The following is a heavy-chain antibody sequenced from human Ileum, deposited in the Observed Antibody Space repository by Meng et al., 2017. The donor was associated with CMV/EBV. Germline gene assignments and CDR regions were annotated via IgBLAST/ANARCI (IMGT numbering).Heavy chain of an antibody. V-gene: IGHV3-33*06. Sequence: CAASGFGFDTYGMHWVRQAPGKGLEWVAIISSDGSNQHYADSVKGRFAISRDNSKNTLYLQMNSLRAEDTAVYYCAKGCTTFCYYIDFWGRGTLVTVSS. J-gene: IGHJ4*02. CDR1: GFGFDTYG. CDR3: AKGCTTFCYYIDF. CDR2: ISSDGSNQ. D-gene: IGHD2/OR15-2a*01.